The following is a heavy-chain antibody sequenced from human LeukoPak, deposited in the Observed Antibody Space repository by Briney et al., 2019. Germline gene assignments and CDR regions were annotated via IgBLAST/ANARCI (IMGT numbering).Heavy chain of an antibody. V-gene: IGHV1-18*01. CDR1: GYTFTSYS. D-gene: IGHD3-22*01. CDR3: ARGRRYDSSGHDHHWFDP. CDR2: ISAYNGNT. Sequence: ASVKVSCKASGYTFTSYSISGVRQAPGQGLEWMGWISAYNGNTNYAQKLQGRVTMTTDTSTSTAYMELRSLRSDDTAVYYCARGRRYDSSGHDHHWFDPWGQGTLVTVSS. J-gene: IGHJ5*02.